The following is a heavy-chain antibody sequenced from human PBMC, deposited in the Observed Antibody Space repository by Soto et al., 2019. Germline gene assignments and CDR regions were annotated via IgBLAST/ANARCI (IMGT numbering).Heavy chain of an antibody. D-gene: IGHD3-10*01. J-gene: IGHJ6*02. CDR1: GGSISNSY. Sequence: QVQLQESGPGLVRPSETLSLTCTVSGGSISNSYWSWIRQSPGKGLEWIGYIYSSGSTNYNPSLKSRVTLSVDTSKNQFSLKLSSLSAADTAVYYCARHSPPFFYGSGPWDVWGQGTTVTVSS. V-gene: IGHV4-59*08. CDR3: ARHSPPFFYGSGPWDV. CDR2: IYSSGST.